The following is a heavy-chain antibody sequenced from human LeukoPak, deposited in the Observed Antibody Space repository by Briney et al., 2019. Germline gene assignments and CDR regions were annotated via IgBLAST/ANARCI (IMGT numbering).Heavy chain of an antibody. CDR1: GFTFSNYW. D-gene: IGHD3-9*01. Sequence: GGSLRLSCAASGFTFSNYWMSWVRQAPGKGLEWVANIKQDRSEKYYVDSVKGRFTISRDNAKNSLYLQMNSLRAEDTAVYYCARESRGYDILTGKYHRGYYSYYMDVWGKGTTVTVSS. V-gene: IGHV3-7*01. CDR2: IKQDRSEK. J-gene: IGHJ6*03. CDR3: ARESRGYDILTGKYHRGYYSYYMDV.